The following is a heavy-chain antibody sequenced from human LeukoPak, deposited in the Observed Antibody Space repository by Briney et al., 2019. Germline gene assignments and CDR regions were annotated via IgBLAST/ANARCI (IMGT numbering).Heavy chain of an antibody. V-gene: IGHV3-33*01. CDR2: IWYDGTNE. CDR3: ARDFFCNRTSCYAPSFDY. Sequence: GGSLGLSCAASGFTFSSYGMHWVRQAPGKGLEWVALIWYDGTNEYYADSVKGRFTISRDNSKNTLYLQMKSLRAEDTAVYYCARDFFCNRTSCYAPSFDYWGQGTLVTVSS. D-gene: IGHD2-2*01. CDR1: GFTFSSYG. J-gene: IGHJ4*02.